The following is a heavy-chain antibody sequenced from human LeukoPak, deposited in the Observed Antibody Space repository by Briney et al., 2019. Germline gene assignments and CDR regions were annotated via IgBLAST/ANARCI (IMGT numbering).Heavy chain of an antibody. J-gene: IGHJ6*03. D-gene: IGHD6-19*01. CDR2: IYTSGST. Sequence: SETLSLTCTVSGVSISSGSYYWSWIRQPAGKGLEWIGRIYTSGSTNYNPSLKSRVTISVDTSKNQFSLKLSSVTAADTAVYYCARVVSSGWLNYYYYMDVWGKGTTVTISS. V-gene: IGHV4-61*02. CDR1: GVSISSGSYY. CDR3: ARVVSSGWLNYYYYMDV.